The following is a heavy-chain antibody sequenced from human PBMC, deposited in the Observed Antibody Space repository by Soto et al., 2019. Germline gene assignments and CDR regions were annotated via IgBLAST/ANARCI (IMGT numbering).Heavy chain of an antibody. D-gene: IGHD5-12*01. CDR1: GFTFTSYA. V-gene: IGHV3-23*01. CDR2: TSGSGDTT. J-gene: IGHJ4*02. Sequence: GGSLRLSCEASGFTFTSYAMSWVRQAPGKGLEWVSATSGSGDTTYYADSVKGRFTISRDNSEKRLYLQMNSLRAEDTAVYYCAKMVHGGYVSYFDSWGQGTMLTV. CDR3: AKMVHGGYVSYFDS.